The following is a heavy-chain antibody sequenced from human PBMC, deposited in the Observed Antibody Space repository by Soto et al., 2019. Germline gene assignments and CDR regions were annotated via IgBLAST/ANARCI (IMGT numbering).Heavy chain of an antibody. Sequence: GGSLRLSCAASGFIFSRNAMSWVRQAPGTGLEWVSGISGSGGSTYYADSVKGRFTISRDNSKNTLYLQMNSLRAEDTAVYYCAKSQRYTIASGCFDYWGPGTLVTVSS. CDR2: ISGSGGST. CDR1: GFIFSRNA. V-gene: IGHV3-23*01. D-gene: IGHD3-9*01. CDR3: AKSQRYTIASGCFDY. J-gene: IGHJ4*02.